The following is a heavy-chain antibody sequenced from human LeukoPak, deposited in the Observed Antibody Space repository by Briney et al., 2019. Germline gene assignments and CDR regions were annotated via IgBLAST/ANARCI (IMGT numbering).Heavy chain of an antibody. D-gene: IGHD2-21*01. V-gene: IGHV3-74*01. CDR1: GFTFSNFW. CDR2: INPDGTDT. CDR3: AKGSHFAFDN. J-gene: IGHJ4*02. Sequence: GGSLRLYCAASGFTFSNFWMHWVRQAPGMGLVWVSQINPDGTDTLYADSVKGRFTISRDNAKNTLYLQMNSLRAEYTAVYYCAKGSHFAFDNWGQGILVTASS.